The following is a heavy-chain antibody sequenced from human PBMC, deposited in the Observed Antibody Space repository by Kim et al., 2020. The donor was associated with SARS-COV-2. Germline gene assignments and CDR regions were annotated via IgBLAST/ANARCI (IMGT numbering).Heavy chain of an antibody. J-gene: IGHJ3*02. Sequence: SRVTISVDTSKNHFSLKLSSVTAADTAVYYCAREDSYCSGGSCYDAFDIWGQGTMVTVSS. D-gene: IGHD2-15*01. CDR3: AREDSYCSGGSCYDAFDI. V-gene: IGHV4-59*01.